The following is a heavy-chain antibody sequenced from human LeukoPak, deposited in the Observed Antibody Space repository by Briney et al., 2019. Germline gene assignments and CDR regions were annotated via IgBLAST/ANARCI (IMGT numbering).Heavy chain of an antibody. D-gene: IGHD3-22*01. V-gene: IGHV3-30*04. CDR1: GFTFSSNA. Sequence: GGSLRLSCAASGFTFSSNAMHWVRQAPGKGLEWVAIISYDGSNKYYADSVKGRFTISRDNAKNSLYLQMNSLRAEDTAVYYCARDYYDSSGSRKYNWFDPWGQGTLVTVSS. J-gene: IGHJ5*02. CDR2: ISYDGSNK. CDR3: ARDYYDSSGSRKYNWFDP.